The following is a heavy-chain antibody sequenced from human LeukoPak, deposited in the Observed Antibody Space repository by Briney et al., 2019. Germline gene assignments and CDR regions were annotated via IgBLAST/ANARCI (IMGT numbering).Heavy chain of an antibody. CDR2: IYYSGST. CDR1: GGSISSGGYY. D-gene: IGHD6-13*01. Sequence: SETLSLTCTVPGGSISSGGYYWSWIRQHPGKGLEWIGFIYYSGSTYYNLSLKSRVTISIDTSKNQFSLKLSSVTAADTAVYYCARATGGAAAADFDPWGQGTLVTVSS. V-gene: IGHV4-31*03. CDR3: ARATGGAAAADFDP. J-gene: IGHJ5*02.